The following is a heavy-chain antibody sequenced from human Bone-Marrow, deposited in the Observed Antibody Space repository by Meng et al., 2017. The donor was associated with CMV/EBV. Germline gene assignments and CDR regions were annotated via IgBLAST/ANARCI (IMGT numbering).Heavy chain of an antibody. CDR1: GGSISGYY. D-gene: IGHD3-10*01. CDR2: VYYSGST. Sequence: SETLSLTCTVSGGSISGYYWSWIRQPPGKGLEWIGYVYYSGSTNYNPSLKSRVTMSVDTSKNQFSLNLNSVTAADTAVYYCARFLGRDYFDFWAQGTLVT. J-gene: IGHJ4*02. V-gene: IGHV4-59*01. CDR3: ARFLGRDYFDF.